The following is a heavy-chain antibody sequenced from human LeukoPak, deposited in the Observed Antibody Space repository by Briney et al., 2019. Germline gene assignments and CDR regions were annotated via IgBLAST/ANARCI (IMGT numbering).Heavy chain of an antibody. CDR1: GFTFSSYG. Sequence: GGTLRLSCAASGFTFSSYGMSWVRQAPGKGLEWVSAISGSGGSTYYADSVKGRFTISRDNSKNTLYLQMNSLRAEDTAVYYCAKDLWGSYYYWGQGTLVTVSS. J-gene: IGHJ4*02. V-gene: IGHV3-23*01. CDR3: AKDLWGSYYY. D-gene: IGHD3-16*01. CDR2: ISGSGGST.